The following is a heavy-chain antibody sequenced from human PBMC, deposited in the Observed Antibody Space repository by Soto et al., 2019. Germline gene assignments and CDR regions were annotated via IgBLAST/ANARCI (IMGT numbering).Heavy chain of an antibody. CDR1: GFTFSSYA. D-gene: IGHD3-10*01. V-gene: IGHV3-30*04. CDR3: ARNGYGSGSYYFDY. J-gene: IGHJ4*02. Sequence: GGSLRLSCAASGFTFSSYAMHWVRQAPGKGLEWVAVISYDGSNKYYADSVKGRFTISRDNSKNTLYLQMNSLRAEDTAVYYCARNGYGSGSYYFDYWGQGTLVTVSS. CDR2: ISYDGSNK.